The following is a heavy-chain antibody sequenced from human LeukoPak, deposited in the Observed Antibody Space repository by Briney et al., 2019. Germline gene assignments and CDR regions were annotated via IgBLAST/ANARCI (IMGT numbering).Heavy chain of an antibody. D-gene: IGHD2-2*01. CDR1: GGSISSSSYY. CDR3: ARHEGVVPAAMGS. J-gene: IGHJ4*02. CDR2: IYYSGST. Sequence: SETLSLTCTVSGGSISSSSYYWGWIRQPPGKGLEWIGSIYYSGSTYYNPSLKSRVTISVDTSKNQFSLKLSSVTAADTAVYYCARHEGVVPAAMGSWGQGTLVTVSS. V-gene: IGHV4-39*01.